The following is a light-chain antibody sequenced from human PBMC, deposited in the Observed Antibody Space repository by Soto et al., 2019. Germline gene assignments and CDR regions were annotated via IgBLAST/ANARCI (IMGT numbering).Light chain of an antibody. CDR2: AAS. Sequence: EIVLTQSPGTLSLSPGERATLSCRASQSVSSSYLAWYQQKPGQAPRLFIYAASIRATGIPDRFSGSGSGTDLTLTISSLEPEDFAVYYCQQYGLSPRTFGRGTKVEIK. J-gene: IGKJ1*01. V-gene: IGKV3-20*01. CDR3: QQYGLSPRT. CDR1: QSVSSSY.